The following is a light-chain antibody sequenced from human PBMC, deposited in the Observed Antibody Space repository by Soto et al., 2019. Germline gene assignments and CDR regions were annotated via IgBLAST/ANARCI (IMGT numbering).Light chain of an antibody. J-gene: IGLJ2*01. CDR1: SSHIGNND. V-gene: IGLV1-51*01. Sequence: QSVLTQPLSLSAAPGQKVTISCTGSSSHIGNNDVSWYQQLPGTAPKLIIYDSNKRPSGIPDRFSGSNSGTSATLGITGLQTGDEADDYCGTWDNSLSAGVFGGGIKLTVL. CDR2: DSN. CDR3: GTWDNSLSAGV.